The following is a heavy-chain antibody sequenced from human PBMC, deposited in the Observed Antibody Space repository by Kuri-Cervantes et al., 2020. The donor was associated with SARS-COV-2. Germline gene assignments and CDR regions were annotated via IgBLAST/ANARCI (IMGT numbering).Heavy chain of an antibody. CDR2: TRSKTYGGTT. V-gene: IGHV3-49*03. Sequence: GGSLRLSGTGLVVTLGDYAMNGFGQAPGRGLEWVGFTRSKTYGGTTEYAASVKGRFRISRDDSKSIAYLQMNSRKTEDTAVYYCTKVRYSYGQRDAFDFWGQGTMVTVSS. J-gene: IGHJ3*01. CDR1: VVTLGDYA. CDR3: TKVRYSYGQRDAFDF. D-gene: IGHD5-18*01.